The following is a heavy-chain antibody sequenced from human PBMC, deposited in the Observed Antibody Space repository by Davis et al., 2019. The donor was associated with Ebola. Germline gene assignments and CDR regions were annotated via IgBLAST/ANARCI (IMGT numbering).Heavy chain of an antibody. V-gene: IGHV4-34*01. CDR3: ARKDYGVFDY. D-gene: IGHD4-17*01. CDR1: GGSFSGYY. CDR2: IHHSGST. Sequence: PSETLSLTCAVSGGSFSGYYWSWIRQLPGKGLEWIGEIHHSGSTNYHPSLKSRVTISVDTSRNQFSLKLSSVTAADTAVYYCARKDYGVFDYWGQGTLVTVSS. J-gene: IGHJ4*02.